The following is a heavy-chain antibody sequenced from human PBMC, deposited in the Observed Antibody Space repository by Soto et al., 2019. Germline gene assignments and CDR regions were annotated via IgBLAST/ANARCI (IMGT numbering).Heavy chain of an antibody. CDR1: GGSFSGYY. Sequence: QVQLQQWGAGLLKPSETLSLTCAVYGGSFSGYYWSWIRQPPGKGLEWIGEINHSGSTNYNTSLKIRVTISVDTSKNQFSLKLSSVTAADTAVYYCARTVTVTTGHRAFDIWGQGTMVTVSS. D-gene: IGHD4-17*01. V-gene: IGHV4-34*01. J-gene: IGHJ3*02. CDR2: INHSGST. CDR3: ARTVTVTTGHRAFDI.